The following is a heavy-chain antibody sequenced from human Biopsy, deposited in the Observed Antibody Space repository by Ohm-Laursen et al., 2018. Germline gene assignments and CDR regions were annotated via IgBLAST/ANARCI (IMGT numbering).Heavy chain of an antibody. CDR2: IIGIFRTA. Sequence: SSVKVSCKASGYTFTSYDISWVRQAPGQGLEWMGGIIGIFRTAHYAQKFQGRVTITADEFMSTAYMELSSLRSEDTAVYYCARGGGYNWNNGWFDPWGQGTLVTVSS. J-gene: IGHJ5*02. D-gene: IGHD1/OR15-1a*01. CDR1: GYTFTSYD. CDR3: ARGGGYNWNNGWFDP. V-gene: IGHV1-69*01.